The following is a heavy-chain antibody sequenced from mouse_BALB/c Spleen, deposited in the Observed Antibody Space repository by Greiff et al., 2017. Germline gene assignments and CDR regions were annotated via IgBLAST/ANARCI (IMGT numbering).Heavy chain of an antibody. V-gene: IGHV1-4*01. CDR1: GYTFTCYT. CDR2: INPSSGYT. Sequence: VQLQQSGAELARPGASVKMSCKASGYTFTCYTMHWVKQRPGQGLEWIGYINPSSGYTNYNQKFKDKATLTADKSSSTAYMQLSSLTSEDSAVYYCARFYYGNWAWFAYWGQGTLVTVSA. CDR3: ARFYYGNWAWFAY. D-gene: IGHD2-1*01. J-gene: IGHJ3*01.